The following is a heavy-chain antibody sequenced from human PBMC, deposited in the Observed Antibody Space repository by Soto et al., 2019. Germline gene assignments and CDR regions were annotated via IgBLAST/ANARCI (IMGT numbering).Heavy chain of an antibody. CDR2: IWYDGSNK. CDR3: ARDLYYGSGSPKGAFDS. V-gene: IGHV3-33*01. J-gene: IGHJ3*02. Sequence: QVPLVEFGGGVVQPGRSLRLSCAGSGFIFSSYGMHWVRQAPGMGLEWVAVIWYDGSNKYYADSVKGRFTISRDTSKNTLYLQMNSLRAEYTAVYYCARDLYYGSGSPKGAFDSWGQGTMVSVSS. CDR1: GFIFSSYG. D-gene: IGHD3-10*01.